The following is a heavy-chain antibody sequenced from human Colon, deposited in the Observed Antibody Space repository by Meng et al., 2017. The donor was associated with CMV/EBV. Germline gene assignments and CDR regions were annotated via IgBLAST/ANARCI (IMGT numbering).Heavy chain of an antibody. Sequence: SETLSLTCSVSGDSISGSSYYWGWIRQLPGKGLEWIGYIYYSGTTFYNPSLKSRVTISVDTSKNLFSLKLSSVTAADTAVYYCARVGSSLGSYYYAVDVWGQGTTVTVSS. J-gene: IGHJ6*02. CDR1: GDSISGSSYY. V-gene: IGHV4-31*03. D-gene: IGHD6-6*01. CDR2: IYYSGTT. CDR3: ARVGSSLGSYYYAVDV.